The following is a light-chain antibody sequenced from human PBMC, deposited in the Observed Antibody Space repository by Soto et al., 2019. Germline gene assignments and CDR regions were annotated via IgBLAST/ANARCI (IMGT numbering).Light chain of an antibody. V-gene: IGLV1-40*01. Sequence: QSVLTQPPSVSGAPGQRVTISCTGTSSNIGAGYDVHWYQQLPGTAPKLLMYGNSNRPSGVPDRFSGSKSGTLASLAITGLQAEDEADYYCQSFDSSLSGSVFGGGTKLTVL. CDR3: QSFDSSLSGSV. CDR1: SSNIGAGYD. J-gene: IGLJ2*01. CDR2: GNS.